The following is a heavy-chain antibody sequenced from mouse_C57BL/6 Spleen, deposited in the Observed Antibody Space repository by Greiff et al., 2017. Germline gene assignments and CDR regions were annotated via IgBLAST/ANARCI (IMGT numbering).Heavy chain of an antibody. Sequence: EVKLMESGGGLVKPGGSLKLSCAASGFTFSSYAMSWVRQTPEKRLEWVATISDGGSYTYYPDNVKGRFTISRDNAKNNLYLQMSHLKSEDTAMYYCASPYDYDEGFAYWGQGTLVTVSA. CDR3: ASPYDYDEGFAY. J-gene: IGHJ3*01. V-gene: IGHV5-4*03. CDR1: GFTFSSYA. CDR2: ISDGGSYT. D-gene: IGHD2-4*01.